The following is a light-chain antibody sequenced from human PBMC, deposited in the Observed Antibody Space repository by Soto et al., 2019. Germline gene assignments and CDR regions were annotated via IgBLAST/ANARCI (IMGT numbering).Light chain of an antibody. J-gene: IGLJ2*01. Sequence: QSALTQPASVSGSPGQSITISCTGTSSDVGGYNYVSWYQQHPGKAPKLMIYDVHHRPSGVSNRFSGSKAGNTASLTSSGLQAEDEADYYCSSYTSSSTVVFGGGTKVTVL. CDR1: SSDVGGYNY. V-gene: IGLV2-14*01. CDR2: DVH. CDR3: SSYTSSSTVV.